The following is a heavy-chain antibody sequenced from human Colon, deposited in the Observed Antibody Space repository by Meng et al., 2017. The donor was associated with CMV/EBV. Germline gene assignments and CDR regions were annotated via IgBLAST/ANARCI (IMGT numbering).Heavy chain of an antibody. J-gene: IGHJ4*02. V-gene: IGHV1-2*02. D-gene: IGHD2-2*02. CDR3: ASDHWGIVVVPAAIPTRGSNKDY. CDR2: INPNSGGR. CDR1: GYTFTGYY. Sequence: ASVQVSCKASGYTFTGYYMHRVRQAPGQGLEGMGWINPNSGGRNYAQKFQGRVTMTRDTSISTAYMELSRLRSDDTAVYYCASDHWGIVVVPAAIPTRGSNKDYWGQGTLVTVSS.